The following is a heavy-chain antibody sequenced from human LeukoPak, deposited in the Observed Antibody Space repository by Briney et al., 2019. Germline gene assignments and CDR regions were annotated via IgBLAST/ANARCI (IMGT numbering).Heavy chain of an antibody. J-gene: IGHJ4*02. Sequence: GGSLRLSCAASGFTFSSQPMHWVRQTPGKGLDWVALISFDGKNKFYGDSVIGRFTISRDNTKNTLFLQMNSLRAEDMGVYYCVRPMTTTRNFEHWGQGTLVIVSS. V-gene: IGHV3-30*03. CDR1: GFTFSSQP. CDR3: VRPMTTTRNFEH. D-gene: IGHD1-1*01. CDR2: ISFDGKNK.